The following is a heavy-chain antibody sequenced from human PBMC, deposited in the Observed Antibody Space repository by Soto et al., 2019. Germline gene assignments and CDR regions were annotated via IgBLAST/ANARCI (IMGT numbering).Heavy chain of an antibody. J-gene: IGHJ6*02. Sequence: PSETLSLTCAVYGGSFSGYYWSWIRQPPGKGLEWIGEINHSGSTNYNPSLKSRVTISVDTSKNQSSLKLSSVTAADTAVYYCGGIYYYYGMDVWGPGTTVTVSS. CDR2: INHSGST. CDR3: GGIYYYYGMDV. V-gene: IGHV4-34*01. CDR1: GGSFSGYY.